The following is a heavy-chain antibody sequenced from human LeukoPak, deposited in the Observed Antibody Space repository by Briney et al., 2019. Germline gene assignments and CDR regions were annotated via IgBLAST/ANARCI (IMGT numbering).Heavy chain of an antibody. D-gene: IGHD2-15*01. CDR3: ARYCSGGSCYSPYYYYYYGMDV. CDR1: GYTFTSYD. V-gene: IGHV1-8*01. J-gene: IGHJ6*02. CDR2: MDPNSGNT. Sequence: GASVKVSCKASGYTFTSYDINWVRQATGQGLEWMGWMDPNSGNTGYAQKFQGRVTMTRNTSISTAYMELSSLRSEDTAVYYCARYCSGGSCYSPYYYYYYGMDVRGRGTTVTVSS.